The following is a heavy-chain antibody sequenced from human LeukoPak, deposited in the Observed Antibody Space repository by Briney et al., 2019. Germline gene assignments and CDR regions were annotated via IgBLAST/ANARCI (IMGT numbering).Heavy chain of an antibody. CDR3: ARDHGYRNSYGYFRSDAFDI. D-gene: IGHD5-18*01. Sequence: GGSLRLSCAASGFTFSSYSMNWVRQAPGKGLEWVSYISSSSSTIYYADSVKGRFTISRDNAKNSLYLQMNSLRAEDTAVYYCARDHGYRNSYGYFRSDAFDIWGQGTMVTVSS. V-gene: IGHV3-48*01. CDR1: GFTFSSYS. CDR2: ISSSSSTI. J-gene: IGHJ3*02.